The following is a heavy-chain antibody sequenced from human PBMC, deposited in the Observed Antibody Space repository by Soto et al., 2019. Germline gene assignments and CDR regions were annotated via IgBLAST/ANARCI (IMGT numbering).Heavy chain of an antibody. CDR2: IWYDGSNK. Sequence: QVQLVESGGGVVQPRRSLRLSCAASGFAFSSYGMHWVRQAPGKGLEWVAVIWYDGSNKYYADSVKGRFTISRDNSKNTLYLQMNSLRAEDTAVYYCARESTYIADYWGQGTLVTVSS. CDR3: ARESTYIADY. V-gene: IGHV3-33*01. D-gene: IGHD2-15*01. J-gene: IGHJ4*02. CDR1: GFAFSSYG.